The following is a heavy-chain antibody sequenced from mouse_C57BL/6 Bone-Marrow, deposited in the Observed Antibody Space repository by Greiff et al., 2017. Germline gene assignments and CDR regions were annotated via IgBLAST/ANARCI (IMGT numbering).Heavy chain of an antibody. CDR3: ARELRTYFDY. CDR1: GFTFSSYA. Sequence: EVKLQESGGGLVKPGGSLKLSCAASGFTFSSYAMSWVRQTPEKRLEWVATISDGGSYTYSPDNVKGRFTISRDNAKNNVYLQMSHLKSEDTAMYYCARELRTYFDYWGQGTTRTVSS. J-gene: IGHJ2*01. CDR2: ISDGGSYT. D-gene: IGHD1-1*01. V-gene: IGHV5-4*01.